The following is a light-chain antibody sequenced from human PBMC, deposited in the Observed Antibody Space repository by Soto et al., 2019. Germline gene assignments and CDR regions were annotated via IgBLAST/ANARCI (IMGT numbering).Light chain of an antibody. V-gene: IGLV2-14*01. CDR2: EVN. CDR3: SSYTTTSTLL. CDR1: NSDVGAYNY. Sequence: QSALTQPASVSGSPGQSIAIYCTGTNSDVGAYNYVSWYQRHPGKAPKLIIYEVNNRPSGISNRFSGSKSGNTASLTISGLQAEDEADYYCSSYTTTSTLLFGGGTKLTVL. J-gene: IGLJ2*01.